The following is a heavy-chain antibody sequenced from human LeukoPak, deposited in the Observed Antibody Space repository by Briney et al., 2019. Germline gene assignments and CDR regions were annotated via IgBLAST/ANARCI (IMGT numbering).Heavy chain of an antibody. V-gene: IGHV3-30*18. CDR2: ISYDGNNK. CDR3: AKDRVGLTHLDY. J-gene: IGHJ4*02. Sequence: PGRSLRLSCAASGFTFSSYGMHWVRQAPGKGLEWVTVISYDGNNKYYVDSVKGRFTISRDNSENTLYLQMNSLRAEDTAVYYCAKDRVGLTHLDYWGQGTLVTVSS. D-gene: IGHD3-10*01. CDR1: GFTFSSYG.